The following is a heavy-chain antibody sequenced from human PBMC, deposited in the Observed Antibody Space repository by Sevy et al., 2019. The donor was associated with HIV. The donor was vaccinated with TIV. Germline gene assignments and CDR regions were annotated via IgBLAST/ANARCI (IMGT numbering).Heavy chain of an antibody. J-gene: IGHJ6*03. CDR3: ARVRVGAYYYYYYMDV. D-gene: IGHD2-8*02. CDR2: IYSGGST. Sequence: GGSLRLSCAASGFTVSSNYMSWVRQAPGKGLEWASVIYSGGSTYYADSVKGRFTISRDNSKNTLYLQMNSLRAEDTAVYYCARVRVGAYYYYYYMDVWGKGTTVTVSS. CDR1: GFTVSSNY. V-gene: IGHV3-53*01.